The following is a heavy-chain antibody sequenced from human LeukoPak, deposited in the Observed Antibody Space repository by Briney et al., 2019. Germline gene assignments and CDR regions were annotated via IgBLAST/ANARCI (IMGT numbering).Heavy chain of an antibody. CDR3: ARLGSFTNRIAAAG. V-gene: IGHV4-34*01. CDR1: GGSFSGYY. Sequence: SETLSLTCAVYGGSFSGYYWSWIRQPPGKGLEWIGEINHSGSTNYNPSLKSRVTISVDTSKNQFSLKLSSVTAADTAVYYCARLGSFTNRIAAAGWGQGTLVTVSS. CDR2: INHSGST. D-gene: IGHD6-13*01. J-gene: IGHJ4*02.